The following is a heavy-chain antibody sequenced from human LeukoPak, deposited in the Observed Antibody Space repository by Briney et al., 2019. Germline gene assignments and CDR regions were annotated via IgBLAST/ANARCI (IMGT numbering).Heavy chain of an antibody. J-gene: IGHJ4*02. V-gene: IGHV3-30*03. CDR3: ARASYSSSWFPTYFDY. CDR1: GFTFTTYG. Sequence: PGGSLRLSCAASGFTFTTYGMHWVRQAPGKGLEWVAVISYDGINKYYADSVKGRFTISRDNGKNSLYLQMNSLRAEDTAVYYCARASYSSSWFPTYFDYWGQGTLVTVSS. CDR2: ISYDGINK. D-gene: IGHD6-13*01.